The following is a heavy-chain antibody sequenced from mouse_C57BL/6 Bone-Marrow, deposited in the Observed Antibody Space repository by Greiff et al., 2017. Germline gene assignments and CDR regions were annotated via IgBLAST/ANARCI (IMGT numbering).Heavy chain of an antibody. CDR2: ISSGGSYT. Sequence: EVKLVESGGDLVKPGGSLKLSCAASGFTFSSYGMSWVRQTPDKRLEWVATISSGGSYTYYPDSVKGRFTISRDNAKNTLYLQMSSLKSEDTAMYYCARRGYYYGSSPWYFDVWGTGTTVTVSS. CDR3: ARRGYYYGSSPWYFDV. J-gene: IGHJ1*03. CDR1: GFTFSSYG. V-gene: IGHV5-6*02. D-gene: IGHD1-1*01.